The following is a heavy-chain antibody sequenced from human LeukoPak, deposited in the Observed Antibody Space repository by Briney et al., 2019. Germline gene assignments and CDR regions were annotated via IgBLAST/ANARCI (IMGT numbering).Heavy chain of an antibody. CDR1: GFTFSSIS. CDR3: ASEDYYDSSAYYYRNFQH. D-gene: IGHD3-22*01. Sequence: GGSLTLSCAASGFTFSSISMSWVRQPPGKGREWVSAITGIGGSTYYADSVRSRFTMSTDKAKNSLYLQMNSLRAEDTAVYYCASEDYYDSSAYYYRNFQHWGQGNLVTVSS. J-gene: IGHJ1*01. CDR2: ITGIGGST. V-gene: IGHV3-23*01.